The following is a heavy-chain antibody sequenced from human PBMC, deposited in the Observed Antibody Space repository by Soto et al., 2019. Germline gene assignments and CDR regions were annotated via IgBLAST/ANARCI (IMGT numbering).Heavy chain of an antibody. V-gene: IGHV4-39*01. D-gene: IGHD6-13*01. Sequence: QLQLQESGPGLVKPSETLSLTCTVSGGSISSSSYYWGWIRQPPGKGLEWIGSIYYSGSTYYNPSLKSRVTISVDTSKNQFSLKLSSVTAADTAVYYCARLGGGSSSWYKEQRHFDLWGRGTLVTVSS. CDR2: IYYSGST. CDR3: ARLGGGSSSWYKEQRHFDL. CDR1: GGSISSSSYY. J-gene: IGHJ2*01.